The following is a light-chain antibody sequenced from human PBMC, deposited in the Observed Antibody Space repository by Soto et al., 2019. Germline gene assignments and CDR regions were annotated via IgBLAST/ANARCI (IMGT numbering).Light chain of an antibody. J-gene: IGLJ2*01. CDR2: YDS. V-gene: IGLV3-21*04. CDR3: QVWDRSSDHVV. Sequence: YELTQPPSVSVAPGKTARITCGGNNIGSKSVHWYQQKPGQAPVLVIYYDSDRPSGIPERFSGSNSGNTATLTISRVEAGDEADYYCQVWDRSSDHVVFGGGTKLTVL. CDR1: NIGSKS.